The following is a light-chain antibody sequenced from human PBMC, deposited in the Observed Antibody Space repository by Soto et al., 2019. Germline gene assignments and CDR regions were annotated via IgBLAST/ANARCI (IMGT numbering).Light chain of an antibody. V-gene: IGKV1-5*01. CDR1: QSISSW. CDR2: DAS. J-gene: IGKJ1*01. CDR3: QQYSDSSGA. Sequence: DFQMTQSPSTLSASVGDRVTITCRASQSISSWLAWYQQKPGKAPKLLIFDASTLESGVPSRFSGSGSGTDFTLTISSLQPDDFATYYCQQYSDSSGAFGQGTKVDIK.